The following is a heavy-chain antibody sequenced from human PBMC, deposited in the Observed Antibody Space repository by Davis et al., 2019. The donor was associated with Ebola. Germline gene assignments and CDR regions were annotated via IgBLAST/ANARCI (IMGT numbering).Heavy chain of an antibody. Sequence: PSETLSLTCTVSGGSISSTSYYWGWIRQPPGKGLEWIATINYSGTTYYNPSLKSRVTILSDTSKNKLYQRLTSVTAADTAIQYCAKDFRADFNNPGGGMDFWGQGTSVTVSS. D-gene: IGHD3-16*01. CDR1: GGSISSTSYY. J-gene: IGHJ6*02. CDR2: INYSGTT. CDR3: AKDFRADFNNPGGGMDF. V-gene: IGHV4-39*07.